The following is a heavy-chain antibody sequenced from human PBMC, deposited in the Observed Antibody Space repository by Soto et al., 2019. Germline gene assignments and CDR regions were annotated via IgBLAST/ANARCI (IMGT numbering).Heavy chain of an antibody. Sequence: ASLKVSCKASGYTFTSYAMPWVRQAPGQRLEWMGWINAGNGNTKYSQKFQGRVTITRDTSASTAYMELSSLRSEDTAVYYCARGGGWYVWFDPWGQGTLVTVS. V-gene: IGHV1-3*01. CDR1: GYTFTSYA. D-gene: IGHD6-19*01. CDR3: ARGGGWYVWFDP. J-gene: IGHJ5*02. CDR2: INAGNGNT.